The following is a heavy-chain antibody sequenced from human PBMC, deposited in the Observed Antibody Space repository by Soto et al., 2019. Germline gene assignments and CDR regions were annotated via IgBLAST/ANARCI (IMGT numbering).Heavy chain of an antibody. J-gene: IGHJ6*02. CDR2: ISSSSSTV. CDR1: GFTFSSYS. V-gene: IGHV3-48*01. CDR3: APALDV. Sequence: EVQLVESGGGLVQPGGSLRLSCAASGFTFSSYSMNWVRQAPGKGLEWVSYISSSSSTVYYADSVKGRFTISRDNAKNSLFLIMNSLSVEHSPVYYSAPALDVWGLGTTVSVSS.